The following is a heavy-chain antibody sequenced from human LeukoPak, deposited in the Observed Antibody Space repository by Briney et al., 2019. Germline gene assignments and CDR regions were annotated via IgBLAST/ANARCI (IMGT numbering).Heavy chain of an antibody. V-gene: IGHV3-74*01. CDR3: ARGEYTYGLD. D-gene: IGHD3-16*01. CDR2: INRDGSST. Sequence: GGSLRLSCEASGFTFSNYSMNWVRQAPGKGLVWVSRINRDGSSTSYSNSVKGRFTISRDNPKNTLHLQMNSLRVDDTAVYYCARGEYTYGLDWGQGTLVTVSS. CDR1: GFTFSNYS. J-gene: IGHJ4*02.